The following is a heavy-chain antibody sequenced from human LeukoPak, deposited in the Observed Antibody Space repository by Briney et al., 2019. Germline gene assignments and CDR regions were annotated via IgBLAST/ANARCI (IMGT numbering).Heavy chain of an antibody. Sequence: SETLSLTCTVSGGSISSSSYYWDWVRQPPGKGLEWIGNVYYGGNTFYNSSLESRLTISVDMSKNQFSLKLSSLTAADTAVYYCTRQGADYFYHSLAVGGKGTWVPVPP. CDR1: GGSISSSSYY. D-gene: IGHD3-16*01. CDR3: TRQGADYFYHSLAV. J-gene: IGHJ6*04. V-gene: IGHV4-39*01. CDR2: VYYGGNT.